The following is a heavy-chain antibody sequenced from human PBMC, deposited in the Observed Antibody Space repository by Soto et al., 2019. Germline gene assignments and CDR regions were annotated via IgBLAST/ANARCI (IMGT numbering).Heavy chain of an antibody. D-gene: IGHD1-1*01. CDR1: GASISGFY. J-gene: IGHJ5*02. CDR2: IYATGTT. CDR3: VRDGTKTLRDWFDP. V-gene: IGHV4-4*07. Sequence: SETLSLTCTVSGASISGFYWSWIRKSAGKGLEWIGRIYATGTTDYNPSLKRRVMMSVDTSKKQFSLKLRSVTAADTAVYYCVRDGTKTLRDWFDPWGQGISVTVSS.